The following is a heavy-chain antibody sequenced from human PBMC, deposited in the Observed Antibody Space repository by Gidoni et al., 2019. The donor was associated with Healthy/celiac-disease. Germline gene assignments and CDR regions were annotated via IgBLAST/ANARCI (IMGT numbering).Heavy chain of an antibody. CDR1: GGSCSGYY. V-gene: IGHV4-34*01. D-gene: IGHD5-18*01. CDR2: INHSGST. Sequence: QVQLQQWGAGLLKPSETLSLTCAVYGGSCSGYYWSWIRQPPGKGLEWIGEINHSGSTNYNPSLKSRVTISVDTSKNQFSLKLSSVTAADTAVYYCAREEAGDTAMVDYWGQGTLVTVSS. CDR3: AREEAGDTAMVDY. J-gene: IGHJ4*02.